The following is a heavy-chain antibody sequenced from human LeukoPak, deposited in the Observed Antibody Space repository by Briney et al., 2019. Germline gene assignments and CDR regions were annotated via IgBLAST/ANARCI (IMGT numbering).Heavy chain of an antibody. CDR1: ESTFSSYW. CDR3: ARGTYYVDY. Sequence: PGGSLRLSCATSESTFSSYWMHWVRQAPGKGLVWVSGINSDGSSTSYADSVKGRFTISRDNAKNTLYLQMNSLRAEDTAVYYCARGTYYVDYWGQGTLVTVSS. CDR2: INSDGSST. V-gene: IGHV3-74*01. J-gene: IGHJ4*02.